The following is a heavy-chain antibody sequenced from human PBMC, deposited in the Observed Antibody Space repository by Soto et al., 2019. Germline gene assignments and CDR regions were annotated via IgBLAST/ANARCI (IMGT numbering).Heavy chain of an antibody. CDR1: GGSFSNDDYY. CDR2: IYYSGRT. D-gene: IGHD3-10*01. J-gene: IGHJ4*02. CDR3: ARARFAFFDF. Sequence: SETLSLTCTVSGGSFSNDDYYWSWIRQPPGKGLEWIGYIYYSGRTNYNPSLKNRVAFSTDTSQKQFSLRLSSVTAADTAVYFCARARFAFFDFWGQGILVTVS. V-gene: IGHV4-30-4*01.